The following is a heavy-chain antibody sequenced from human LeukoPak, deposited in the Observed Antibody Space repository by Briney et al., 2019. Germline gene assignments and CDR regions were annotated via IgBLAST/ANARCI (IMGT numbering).Heavy chain of an antibody. V-gene: IGHV3-48*02. J-gene: IGHJ4*02. CDR2: ITSSRSIV. CDR3: ARHHDYAFDY. CDR1: GFTFSSYS. D-gene: IGHD4-17*01. Sequence: GGSLRLSCAASGFTFSSYSMNWVRLAPGEGLEWVSYITSSRSIVYYADSVTGRFTISRDNAKNSLYLQMNSLRDEDTAVYYCARHHDYAFDYWGQGTLVTVSS.